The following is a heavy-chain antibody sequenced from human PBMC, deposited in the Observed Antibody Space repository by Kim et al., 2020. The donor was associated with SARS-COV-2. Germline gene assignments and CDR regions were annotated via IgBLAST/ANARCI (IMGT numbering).Heavy chain of an antibody. D-gene: IGHD3-10*01. CDR1: GFTFSAHA. J-gene: IGHJ4*02. CDR2: IAYDGSNI. CDR3: LAEIGSRSFDH. V-gene: IGHV3-30*04. Sequence: GGSLRLSCAASGFTFSAHALHWVRQAPGKGLEWVALIAYDGSNISYPDSVKGRFIISRDNTKSTLYPQMNSLRPEDTAVHYCLAEIGSRSFDHWGQGTLVTVSS.